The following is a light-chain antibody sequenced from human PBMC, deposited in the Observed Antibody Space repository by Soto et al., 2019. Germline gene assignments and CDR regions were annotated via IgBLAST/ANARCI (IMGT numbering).Light chain of an antibody. CDR1: SSDVGAYNY. J-gene: IGLJ1*01. Sequence: QSALTQPRSVSGSPGQSVTISCTGTSSDVGAYNYVSWYQQHPDKAPKLIIYDVSKRPSGVPDRFSGSKSGNTASLTISGLQAEDEADYYCCSDAGSTYVFGTGTKVTVL. CDR3: CSDAGSTYV. V-gene: IGLV2-11*01. CDR2: DVS.